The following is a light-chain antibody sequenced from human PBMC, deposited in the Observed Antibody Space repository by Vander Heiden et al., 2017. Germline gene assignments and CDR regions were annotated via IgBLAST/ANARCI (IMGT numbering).Light chain of an antibody. J-gene: IGKJ4*01. CDR3: QKYNSAPLT. CDR1: QGISNY. Sequence: DIQMTQSPSSLSAFVGDRVPITCRASQGISNYLAWYQQKPGKVPKLLIYAASTLQSGVPSRFSGSGSGTDFTLTISGLQPEDVATYYCQKYNSAPLTFGGGTKVEIK. CDR2: AAS. V-gene: IGKV1-27*01.